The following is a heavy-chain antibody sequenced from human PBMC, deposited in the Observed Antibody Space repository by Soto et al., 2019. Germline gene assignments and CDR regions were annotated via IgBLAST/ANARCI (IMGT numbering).Heavy chain of an antibody. Sequence: EVQLLESGGGLVQPGGSLRLSCAASGVTFSSYAMNWVRQAPGKGLEWVSVISGSGASTYYADAVKGRFTISRDNSKNTLDLQMNRLRAEDTVVYYCAKRTVGWYFDLWGRGTLVTVSS. CDR2: ISGSGAST. CDR1: GVTFSSYA. J-gene: IGHJ2*01. D-gene: IGHD3-3*01. V-gene: IGHV3-23*01. CDR3: AKRTVGWYFDL.